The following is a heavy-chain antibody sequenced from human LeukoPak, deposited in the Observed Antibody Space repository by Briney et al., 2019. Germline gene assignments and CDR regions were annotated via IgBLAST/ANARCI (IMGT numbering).Heavy chain of an antibody. CDR3: ARVDLPSGSYWGVPPGKFDY. V-gene: IGHV1-8*01. J-gene: IGHJ4*02. CDR2: MNPNSGNT. D-gene: IGHD1-26*01. Sequence: GASVKVSCKASGYTFTSYDINWVRQATGQGLEWMGWMNPNSGNTGYAQKFQGRVTMTRNTSISTAYMELSSLRSEDTAVYYCARVDLPSGSYWGVPPGKFDYWGQGTLVTVSS. CDR1: GYTFTSYD.